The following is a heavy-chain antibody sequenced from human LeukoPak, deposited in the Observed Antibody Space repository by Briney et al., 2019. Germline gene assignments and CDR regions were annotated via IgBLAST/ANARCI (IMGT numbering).Heavy chain of an antibody. J-gene: IGHJ5*02. V-gene: IGHV4-59*08. Sequence: SETLSLTCTVSGGSISSYYWSWIRQPPGKGLEWIGYIYYSGSTYYNPSLKSRVTISVDTSKNQFSLKLSSVTAADTAVYYCARASYCGGDCYSGFDPWGQGTLVTVSS. CDR1: GGSISSYY. D-gene: IGHD2-21*02. CDR3: ARASYCGGDCYSGFDP. CDR2: IYYSGST.